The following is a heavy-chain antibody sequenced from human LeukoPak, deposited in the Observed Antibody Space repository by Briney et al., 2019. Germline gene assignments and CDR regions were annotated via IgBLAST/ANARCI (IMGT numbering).Heavy chain of an antibody. CDR3: TTDAPSGYGELFGY. CDR2: IKFQADGGAT. V-gene: IGHV3-15*01. J-gene: IGHJ4*02. Sequence: GGALRLSCAASGFTFSNAWMSWVRQAPGEGLEWVGHIKFQADGGATDYAAPVKGRFTISRDDSKNTVYLQMNSLKTEDTAVYYCTTDAPSGYGELFGYWGQGTLVTVSS. D-gene: IGHD3-10*01. CDR1: GFTFSNAW.